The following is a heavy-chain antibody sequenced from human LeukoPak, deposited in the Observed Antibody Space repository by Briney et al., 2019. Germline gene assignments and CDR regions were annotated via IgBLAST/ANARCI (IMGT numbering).Heavy chain of an antibody. CDR1: GGSISSGTYY. CDR3: AREESGTGVRP. V-gene: IGHV4-39*07. J-gene: IGHJ5*02. D-gene: IGHD3/OR15-3a*01. Sequence: SETLSLTCTVSGGSISSGTYYWGWIRQPPGKGLEWIGSIYYSGRTNYNPSLKSRVTMSVDTSKNQFSLKLSSVTAADTAVYYCAREESGTGVRPWGQGTLVTVSS. CDR2: IYYSGRT.